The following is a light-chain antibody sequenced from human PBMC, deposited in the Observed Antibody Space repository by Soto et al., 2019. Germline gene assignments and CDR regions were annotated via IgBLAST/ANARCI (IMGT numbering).Light chain of an antibody. J-gene: IGKJ4*01. CDR3: QQYNNWPSLT. Sequence: EIVMTQSPATLSVSPGERATLSCRASQSVSSNLAWYQQKPGQAPRLLIYGASTRATGIPARFSGSGFGTEFTLTISSLQSEDFAVYYCQQYNNWPSLTFGGGTKVDIK. CDR2: GAS. CDR1: QSVSSN. V-gene: IGKV3-15*01.